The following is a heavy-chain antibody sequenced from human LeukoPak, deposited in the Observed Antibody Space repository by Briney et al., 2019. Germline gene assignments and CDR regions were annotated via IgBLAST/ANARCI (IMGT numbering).Heavy chain of an antibody. D-gene: IGHD1-26*01. CDR3: AKGGGRPLGDAYGI. CDR2: IKYDGSVK. J-gene: IGHJ3*02. V-gene: IGHV3-7*01. CDR1: RFTFNSYW. Sequence: GGSLSLSCAASRFTFNSYWMNWVRQAPGKGLEWVAIIKYDGSVKYYVDSVRGRFTISRDNARNSLYLQMHSLRAEDTAVYYCAKGGGRPLGDAYGIWGQGTMVTVSS.